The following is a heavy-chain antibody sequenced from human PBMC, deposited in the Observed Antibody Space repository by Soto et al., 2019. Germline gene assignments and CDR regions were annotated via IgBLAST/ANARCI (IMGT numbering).Heavy chain of an antibody. J-gene: IGHJ6*02. Sequence: QIQLVQSGPEVKKPGASVKVSCKASGYTFPTYGISGVRLAPGQGLDWMGGISSYNGQTNSGPYLPGRVTITTDTSTSAAVTVGRSLTSHDTAIDYCARDGRKNLWVDGLTALDAWGQGTTGTVSS. CDR2: ISSYNGQT. V-gene: IGHV1-18*01. CDR3: ARDGRKNLWVDGLTALDA. D-gene: IGHD3-16*01. CDR1: GYTFPTYG.